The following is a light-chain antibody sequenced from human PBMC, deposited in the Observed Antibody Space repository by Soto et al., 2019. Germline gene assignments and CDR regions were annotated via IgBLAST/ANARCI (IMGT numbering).Light chain of an antibody. CDR3: QQYNSYPWT. CDR2: KAS. CDR1: QSISSW. J-gene: IGKJ1*01. Sequence: DIQMTQSPSTLSAFVGDRVTITCRASQSISSWWAWYQQKPGKAPKLLIYKASNLESGVPSRFSGSGSGTEFTLTISSLQPDDFATYYCQQYNSYPWTFGQGTKVEIK. V-gene: IGKV1-5*03.